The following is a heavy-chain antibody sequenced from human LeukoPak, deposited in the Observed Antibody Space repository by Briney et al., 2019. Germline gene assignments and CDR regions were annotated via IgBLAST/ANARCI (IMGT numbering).Heavy chain of an antibody. CDR1: GFTFSSYS. CDR2: IYSGGST. V-gene: IGHV3-66*01. J-gene: IGHJ4*02. Sequence: PGGSLRLSCAASGFTFSSYSMNWVRQAPGKGPEWVSVIYSGGSTYYADSVKGRFTISRDNSKNTLYLQMNSLRAEDTAVYYCARDPTLWFGESPGDYWGQGTLVTVSS. CDR3: ARDPTLWFGESPGDY. D-gene: IGHD3-10*01.